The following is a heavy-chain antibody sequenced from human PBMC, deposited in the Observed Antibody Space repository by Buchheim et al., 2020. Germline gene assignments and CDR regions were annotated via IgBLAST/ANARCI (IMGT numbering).Heavy chain of an antibody. CDR3: ARDLGYCTSTSCTRNWFDP. V-gene: IGHV1-18*01. Sequence: QVQLVQSGAEVKKPGASVKVSCKASGYTFTSYGISWVRQAPGQGLEWMGWISTYNGHTNYAQKFQGRVTMTTDTSTSTAYMELWSLRSDDTAVYYCARDLGYCTSTSCTRNWFDPWGQGTL. J-gene: IGHJ5*02. CDR1: GYTFTSYG. CDR2: ISTYNGHT. D-gene: IGHD2-2*01.